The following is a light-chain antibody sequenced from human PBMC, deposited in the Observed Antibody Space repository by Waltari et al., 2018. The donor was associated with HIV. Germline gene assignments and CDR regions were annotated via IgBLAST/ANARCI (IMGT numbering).Light chain of an antibody. CDR2: DVK. J-gene: IGLJ1*01. Sequence: QSALSQPASVSASPGHSVAISCSRSPSDIRRYNYVSWYKQHPDRAPTLIIFDVKKRPSGISDRFSGSKSGNTASLSISTVRTDDQADYYCASYTVNSTGVFGTGTKLSVL. V-gene: IGLV2-14*03. CDR1: PSDIRRYNY. CDR3: ASYTVNSTGV.